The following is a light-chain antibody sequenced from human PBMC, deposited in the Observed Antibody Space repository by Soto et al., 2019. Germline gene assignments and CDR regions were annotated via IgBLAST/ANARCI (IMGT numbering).Light chain of an antibody. J-gene: IGKJ2*01. CDR1: QSISSW. CDR3: QQYNSYSYT. V-gene: IGKV1-5*03. CDR2: KAS. Sequence: DIQMTQSPSTLSASVGDRVTITCRASQSISSWLAWYQQKPGKAPKLLIYKASSLESGVPSRFSGSGSGTEFTLTISSLQLDDFATYYCQQYNSYSYTFGQGTKLEIK.